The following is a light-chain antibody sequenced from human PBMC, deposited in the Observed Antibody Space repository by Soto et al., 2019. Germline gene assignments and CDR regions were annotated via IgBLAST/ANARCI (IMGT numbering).Light chain of an antibody. CDR3: QYWDDYSWT. V-gene: IGKV1-5*03. CDR1: QSITDW. Sequence: DIQMTQSPSTLSASVGDRVTITCRASQSITDWLAWYQQKPGKAPKFLISKASNLEGGVPSRFSGSGSGTEFTLTISSVQPDDFATYYCQYWDDYSWTFGQGTKVEIK. J-gene: IGKJ1*01. CDR2: KAS.